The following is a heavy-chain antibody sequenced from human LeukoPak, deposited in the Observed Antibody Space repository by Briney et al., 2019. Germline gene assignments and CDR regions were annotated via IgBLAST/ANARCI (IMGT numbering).Heavy chain of an antibody. CDR2: INHSGST. J-gene: IGHJ4*02. D-gene: IGHD6-19*01. V-gene: IGHV4-34*01. Sequence: XSXIRQPPXKGLEWIGEINHSGSTNYNPSLKSRVTISVDTSKNQFSLKLSSVTAADTAVYYCARTFPCIAVAGTSSTNYFDYWGQGTLVTVSS. CDR3: ARTFPCIAVAGTSSTNYFDY.